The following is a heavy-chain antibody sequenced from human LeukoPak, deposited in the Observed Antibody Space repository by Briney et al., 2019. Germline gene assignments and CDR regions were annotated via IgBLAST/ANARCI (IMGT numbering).Heavy chain of an antibody. CDR2: IYSSGST. Sequence: SETLSLTCTVSGGSINNYYWSWIRQPAGKGLEWIGRIYSSGSTNYNPSLKSRVAMSISTSRNHFSLKLTSVTAADTAIYYCARSFDTHAFDIWGQGTVVTVSS. J-gene: IGHJ3*02. CDR3: ARSFDTHAFDI. CDR1: GGSINNYY. V-gene: IGHV4-4*07.